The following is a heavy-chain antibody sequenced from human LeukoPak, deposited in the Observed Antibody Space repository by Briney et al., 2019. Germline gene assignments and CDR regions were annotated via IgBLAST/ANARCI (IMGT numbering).Heavy chain of an antibody. Sequence: SETLSLTCAVYGGSFIGYYWSWIRQPPGKGLEWIGEINHSGSTNYNPSLKSRVTISVDTSKNQLSLKLSSVTAADTAVYYCARASSPNYGDYVYYYYSYMDVWGKGTMVTVSS. V-gene: IGHV4-34*01. CDR2: INHSGST. CDR3: ARASSPNYGDYVYYYYSYMDV. J-gene: IGHJ6*03. CDR1: GGSFIGYY. D-gene: IGHD4-17*01.